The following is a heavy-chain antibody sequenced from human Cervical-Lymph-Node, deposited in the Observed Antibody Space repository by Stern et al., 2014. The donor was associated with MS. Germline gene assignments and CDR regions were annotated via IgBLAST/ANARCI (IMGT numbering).Heavy chain of an antibody. J-gene: IGHJ6*02. D-gene: IGHD3-10*01. CDR1: GYTFTSYY. Sequence: QVQLVQSGAEVKKPGASVKVSCKASGYTFTSYYMHWVRQAPGQGLEWMGIIHPSGGSTSYAQKFQGRVTMTRDTSTSTVYMELSSLRSEDTAVYYCARDRGFTMVRGEYYYYGMDVWGQGTTVTVSS. V-gene: IGHV1-46*03. CDR3: ARDRGFTMVRGEYYYYGMDV. CDR2: IHPSGGST.